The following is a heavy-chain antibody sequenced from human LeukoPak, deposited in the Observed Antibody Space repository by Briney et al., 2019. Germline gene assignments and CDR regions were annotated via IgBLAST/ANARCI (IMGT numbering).Heavy chain of an antibody. CDR3: ARHRSDGSYPLDS. V-gene: IGHV4-4*02. D-gene: IGHD5-24*01. Sequence: SETLSLTCGVSGGSISSTNWWSWVRQPPGQGLEWIGEISLTGETNYNPSLNGRVTMSLDGSRNQLSLTLTSVTAADTAVYYCARHRSDGSYPLDSWGQGALVTVSS. CDR2: ISLTGET. CDR1: GGSISSTNW. J-gene: IGHJ4*02.